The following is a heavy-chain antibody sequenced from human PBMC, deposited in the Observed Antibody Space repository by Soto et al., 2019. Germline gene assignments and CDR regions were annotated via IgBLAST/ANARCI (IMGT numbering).Heavy chain of an antibody. J-gene: IGHJ4*02. CDR3: ARGGRWLFDY. Sequence: QVQLEESGPGLVKPSGTLSLTCAVSGGSISTDNWWSWVRQPPGKGLEWVGEIYHSGSTNYNPSLGSRLNISVDKSKDQFSLDVRSVTAADTAIYYCARGGRWLFDYWGQGTLVTVSS. V-gene: IGHV4-4*02. CDR1: GGSISTDNW. CDR2: IYHSGST. D-gene: IGHD5-12*01.